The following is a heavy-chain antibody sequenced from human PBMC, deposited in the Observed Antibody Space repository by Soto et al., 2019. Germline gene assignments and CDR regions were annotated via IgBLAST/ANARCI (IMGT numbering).Heavy chain of an antibody. CDR1: GFTFSSYS. V-gene: IGHV3-21*01. CDR3: ARDFPYCSSTSCYRRGVYYYYGMDV. D-gene: IGHD2-2*02. CDR2: ISSSSSYI. J-gene: IGHJ6*02. Sequence: PGRSLRLSGAASGFTFSSYSMNWVRQAPGKGLEWVSSISSSSSYIYYADSVQGRFTISRDNAKNSLYLQMNSLRAEDTAVYYCARDFPYCSSTSCYRRGVYYYYGMDVWGQGTTVTVSS.